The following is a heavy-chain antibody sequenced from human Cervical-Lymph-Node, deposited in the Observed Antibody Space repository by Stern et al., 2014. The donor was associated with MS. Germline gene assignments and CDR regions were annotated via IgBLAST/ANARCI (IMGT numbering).Heavy chain of an antibody. D-gene: IGHD2-15*01. CDR1: GYTFTSSG. Sequence: VQLVESGAEVKKPGASVKVSCKASGYTFTSSGISWVRQAPGQGLEWMGCVNAYNANSHYAQKLQGRVTMTTDTPTSTAYMELRSLRSDDTAVYYCARGLLGSENAFDIWGQGTMVTVSS. J-gene: IGHJ3*02. CDR2: VNAYNANS. CDR3: ARGLLGSENAFDI. V-gene: IGHV1-18*01.